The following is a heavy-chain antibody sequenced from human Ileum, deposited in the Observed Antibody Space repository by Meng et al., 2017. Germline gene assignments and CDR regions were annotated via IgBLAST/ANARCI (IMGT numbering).Heavy chain of an antibody. Sequence: GSLRLSCAVSGGSISSSNWWSWVRQPPGKGLEWIGEIYHSGSTNYNPSLKSRVTISVDKSKNQFSLKLSSVTAADTAVYYCARAGSDDYVWGSYHAFDYWGQGTLVTVSS. CDR1: GGSISSSNW. CDR2: IYHSGST. CDR3: ARAGSDDYVWGSYHAFDY. V-gene: IGHV4-4*02. J-gene: IGHJ4*02. D-gene: IGHD3-16*02.